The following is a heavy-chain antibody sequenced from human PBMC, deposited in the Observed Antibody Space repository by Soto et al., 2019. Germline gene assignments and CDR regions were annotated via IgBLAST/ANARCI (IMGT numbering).Heavy chain of an antibody. Sequence: GGSLRLSCAASGFTFSSYDMHWVRQATGKGLEWVSAIGTAGDTYYPGSVKGRFTISRENAKNSLYLQMNSLRAGDTAVYYCARDRSSSWYRQNYGMDVWGQGTTVTVSS. CDR1: GFTFSSYD. CDR2: IGTAGDT. D-gene: IGHD6-13*01. V-gene: IGHV3-13*01. J-gene: IGHJ6*02. CDR3: ARDRSSSWYRQNYGMDV.